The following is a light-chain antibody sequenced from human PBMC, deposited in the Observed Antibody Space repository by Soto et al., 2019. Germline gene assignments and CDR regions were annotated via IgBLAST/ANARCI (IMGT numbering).Light chain of an antibody. CDR1: QSLLHSNGYNY. V-gene: IGKV2-28*01. Sequence: DIVMTQSPLSLPVTPGEPASISCRSSQSLLHSNGYNYLDWYLQKPGQSPQLLIYLGSNRASGVPDRFSGSGSGTDFTLKISSVAAEDVGVYYCMQPLQSWTFGQGTKVEIK. J-gene: IGKJ1*01. CDR3: MQPLQSWT. CDR2: LGS.